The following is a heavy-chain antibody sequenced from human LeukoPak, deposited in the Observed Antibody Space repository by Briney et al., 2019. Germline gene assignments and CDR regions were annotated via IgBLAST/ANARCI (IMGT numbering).Heavy chain of an antibody. CDR2: FDPEDGET. CDR1: GYTLTELS. CDR3: ATYDFWSGYPIRAFDY. D-gene: IGHD3-3*01. V-gene: IGHV1-24*01. J-gene: IGHJ4*02. Sequence: ASVKVSCKVSGYTLTELSMHWVRQAPGKGLEWMGGFDPEDGETIYAQKFQGRVTMTEDTSTDTAYMELSSLRSEDTAVYYCATYDFWSGYPIRAFDYWGQGTLVTVSS.